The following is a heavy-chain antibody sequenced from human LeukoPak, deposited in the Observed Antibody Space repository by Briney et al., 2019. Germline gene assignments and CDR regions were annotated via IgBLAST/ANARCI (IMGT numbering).Heavy chain of an antibody. CDR1: GFIFDDYD. CDR3: ESITRDY. J-gene: IGHJ4*02. Sequence: PGGSLRLSCAASGFIFDDYDMSWVRQAPGKGLEWVSGINWNGGSTAYADSVKGRFTISRDNAKNSLYLQMNSLRAEDTALYYCESITRDYWGQGTLVTVSS. D-gene: IGHD3-10*01. V-gene: IGHV3-20*04. CDR2: INWNGGST.